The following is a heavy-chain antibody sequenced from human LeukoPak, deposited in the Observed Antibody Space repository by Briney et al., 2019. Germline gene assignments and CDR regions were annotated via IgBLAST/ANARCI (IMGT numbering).Heavy chain of an antibody. J-gene: IGHJ4*02. CDR1: GFTVSTNY. CDR2: IYSDGTT. D-gene: IGHD6-19*01. CDR3: AKDLGKVAGFDY. Sequence: GGSLRLSCAASGFTVSTNYMNWVRQAPGKGLEWVSVIYSDGTTYYADSVKGRFTISRDNSKNTLYLQMNSLRAEDTAVYYCAKDLGKVAGFDYWGQGTLVTVSS. V-gene: IGHV3-53*01.